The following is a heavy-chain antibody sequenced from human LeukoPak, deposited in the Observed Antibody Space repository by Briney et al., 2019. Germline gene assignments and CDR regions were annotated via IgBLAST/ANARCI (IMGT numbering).Heavy chain of an antibody. Sequence: GGSLRLSCAASGFTVSGNYMTWVRQVSGKGLEWVSVIYSGGSTYYTDSVQGRFSISRDNAKNSLYLQMNSLRAEDTAVYYCARDPTFYSSSWYDYWGQGTLVTVSS. D-gene: IGHD6-13*01. V-gene: IGHV3-66*01. CDR1: GFTVSGNY. CDR3: ARDPTFYSSSWYDY. J-gene: IGHJ4*02. CDR2: IYSGGST.